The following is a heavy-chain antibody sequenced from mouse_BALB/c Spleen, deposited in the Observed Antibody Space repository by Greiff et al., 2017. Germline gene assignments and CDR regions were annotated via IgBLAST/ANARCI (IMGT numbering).Heavy chain of an antibody. Sequence: QVQLQQSGAELARPGASVKLSCKASGYTFTSYWMQWVKQRPGQGLEWIGAIYPGDGDTRYTQKFKGKATLTADKSSSTAYMQLSSLASEDSAVYYCARSGDYPWFAYWGQGTLVTVSA. V-gene: IGHV1-87*01. CDR2: IYPGDGDT. CDR3: ARSGDYPWFAY. CDR1: GYTFTSYW. J-gene: IGHJ3*01. D-gene: IGHD2-4*01.